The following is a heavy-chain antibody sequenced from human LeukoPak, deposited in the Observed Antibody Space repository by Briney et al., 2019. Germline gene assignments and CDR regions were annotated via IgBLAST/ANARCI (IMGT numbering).Heavy chain of an antibody. V-gene: IGHV4-30-4*01. CDR2: IYYSGST. D-gene: IGHD3-22*01. Sequence: SQTLSLTCTVSGGSISSGDYYWSWIRQPPGKGLEWIGYIYYSGSTYYNPSLKSRVTISVDTSKNQSSLKLSSVTAADTAVYYCARVSIPTPYYYDSSGYYLFDYWGQGTLVTVSS. J-gene: IGHJ4*02. CDR1: GGSISSGDYY. CDR3: ARVSIPTPYYYDSSGYYLFDY.